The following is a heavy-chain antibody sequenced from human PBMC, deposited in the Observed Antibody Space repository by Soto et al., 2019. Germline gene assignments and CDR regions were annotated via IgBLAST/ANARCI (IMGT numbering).Heavy chain of an antibody. J-gene: IGHJ4*02. V-gene: IGHV1-69*01. CDR2: IIPIFGTA. D-gene: IGHD3-10*01. CDR1: GGTFSSYA. Sequence: QVQLVQSGAEVKKSGSSVKVSCKASGGTFSSYAISWVRQAPGQGLEWMGGIIPIFGTANYAQKFQGRVTITADESTSTAYMELSSLRSEDTAVYYCAGRRLMVRGVIFDYWGQGTLVTVSS. CDR3: AGRRLMVRGVIFDY.